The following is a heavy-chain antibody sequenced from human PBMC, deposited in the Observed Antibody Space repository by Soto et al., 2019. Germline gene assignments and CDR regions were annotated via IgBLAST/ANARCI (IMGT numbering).Heavy chain of an antibody. CDR1: GFTVSSNY. CDR3: ARNYYDSGGGFDY. J-gene: IGHJ4*02. V-gene: IGHV3-53*01. D-gene: IGHD3-22*01. Sequence: GGSLRLSCASSGFTVSSNYMSWVRQAPGKGLEWVSVIYSGGDTYCADSVKGRFTISRDNSKNTLYLQMNSLRAEDTAVYYCARNYYDSGGGFDYWGQGTLVTVSS. CDR2: IYSGGDT.